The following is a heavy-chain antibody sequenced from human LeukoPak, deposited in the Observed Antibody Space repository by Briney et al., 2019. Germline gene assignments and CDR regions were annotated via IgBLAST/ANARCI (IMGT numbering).Heavy chain of an antibody. CDR1: GFTFSSYG. J-gene: IGHJ5*02. CDR2: INTDGSST. D-gene: IGHD2-8*01. V-gene: IGHV3-74*01. Sequence: PGRSLRLSCAASGFTFSSYGMHWVRQDPGKGLVWVSRINTDGSSTTYADSVKGRFTISRDNAKNTLYLQMNSLTVEDTAVYYCARDPTHCSNGVCYIAWFDPWGQGTLVTVSS. CDR3: ARDPTHCSNGVCYIAWFDP.